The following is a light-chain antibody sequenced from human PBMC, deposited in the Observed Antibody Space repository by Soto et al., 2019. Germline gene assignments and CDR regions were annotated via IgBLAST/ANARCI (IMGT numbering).Light chain of an antibody. J-gene: IGLJ2*01. Sequence: QSALTQPASVSGSSGQSHTISCTGTRTDVRSYNLVSWYQQHPGKAPKLMIYEGSKRPSGVSNRFSGAKSGNTASLTISGVQAEDEADYYCCSYEGRSTHVGFGGGTKPTVL. CDR2: EGS. V-gene: IGLV2-23*01. CDR1: RTDVRSYNL. CDR3: CSYEGRSTHVG.